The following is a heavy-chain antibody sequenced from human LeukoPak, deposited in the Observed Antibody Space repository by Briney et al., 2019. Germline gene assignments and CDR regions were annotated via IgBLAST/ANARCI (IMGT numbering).Heavy chain of an antibody. CDR3: ARGQMIGEFGPDY. CDR2: MNPNSGNT. J-gene: IGHJ4*02. V-gene: IGHV1-8*01. Sequence: ASVTVSCKASGYTFTSYGINWVRQATGQGLEWMGWMNPNSGNTGYAQKFQDRVTMTRNTSISTAYMELSSLRSEDTAVYYCARGQMIGEFGPDYWGQGTLVTVSS. D-gene: IGHD3-10*01. CDR1: GYTFTSYG.